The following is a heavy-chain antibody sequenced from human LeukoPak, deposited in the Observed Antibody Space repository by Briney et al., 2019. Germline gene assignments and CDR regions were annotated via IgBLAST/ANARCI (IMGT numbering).Heavy chain of an antibody. Sequence: GGSLRLSCTASGFTFSTSDMTWIRQAPGKGLEWVSHISSTSSILNYAESVRGRFTISRDNTKNSVFLDMHSLRAEDTAIYYCARTKWQLPWSWGLGTLVTVFS. CDR3: ARTKWQLPWS. D-gene: IGHD1-26*01. V-gene: IGHV3-48*03. CDR1: GFTFSTSD. CDR2: ISSTSSIL. J-gene: IGHJ4*02.